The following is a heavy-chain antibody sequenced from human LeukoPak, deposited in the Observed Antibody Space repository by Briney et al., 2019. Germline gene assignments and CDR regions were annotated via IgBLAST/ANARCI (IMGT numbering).Heavy chain of an antibody. CDR2: ISYDGSNK. J-gene: IGHJ5*02. Sequence: GGSLRLSCAASGFTFSSYGMHWVRQAPGKGLEWVAVISYDGSNKYYADSVKGRFTISRDNSKNTLYLQMNSLRAEDTAVYYCARFPLSPQLRYFDWLPQGPWFDPWGQGTLVTVSS. D-gene: IGHD3-9*01. V-gene: IGHV3-30*19. CDR1: GFTFSSYG. CDR3: ARFPLSPQLRYFDWLPQGPWFDP.